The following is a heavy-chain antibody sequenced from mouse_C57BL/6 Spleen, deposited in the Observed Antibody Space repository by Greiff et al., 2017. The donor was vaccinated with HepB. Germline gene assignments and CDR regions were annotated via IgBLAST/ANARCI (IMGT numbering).Heavy chain of an antibody. CDR2: IYPGDGDT. D-gene: IGHD1-1*01. J-gene: IGHJ3*01. Sequence: QVQLKESGPELVKPGASVKISCKASGYAFSSSWMNWVKQRPGKGLEWIGRIYPGDGDTNYNGKFKGKATLTADKSSSTAYMQLSSLTSEDSAVYFCAREGDLGYGSSYEEIAYWGQGTLVTVSA. V-gene: IGHV1-82*01. CDR3: AREGDLGYGSSYEEIAY. CDR1: GYAFSSSW.